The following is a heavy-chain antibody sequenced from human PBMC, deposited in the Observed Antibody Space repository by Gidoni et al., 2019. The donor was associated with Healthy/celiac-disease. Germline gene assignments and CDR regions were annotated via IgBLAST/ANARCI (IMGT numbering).Heavy chain of an antibody. CDR2: IYYSGST. V-gene: IGHV4-61*01. J-gene: IGHJ6*02. Sequence: QVQLQESGPGLVKPSETLSLTCTVSGGPVSSGSYYWSWFRQPPGKGLEWIGYIYYSGSTNYNPSLKSRVTISVDTSKNQFSLKLSSVTAADTAVYYCARERQQQLVGNYYYGMDVWGQGTTVTVSS. D-gene: IGHD6-13*01. CDR3: ARERQQQLVGNYYYGMDV. CDR1: GGPVSSGSYY.